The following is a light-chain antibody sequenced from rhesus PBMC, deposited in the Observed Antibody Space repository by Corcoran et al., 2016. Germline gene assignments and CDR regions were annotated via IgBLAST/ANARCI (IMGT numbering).Light chain of an antibody. CDR3: QQYSSRPFT. J-gene: IGKJ3*01. Sequence: DIQMTQSPSSLSASVGDTVTITCRASQGISSWLAWYQQKPGKAPKLMIYKASRLQSGVPSRFSGRGTGTNFTLTISSLQSEDFATYYCQQYSSRPFTFGPGTKLDIK. CDR2: KAS. V-gene: IGKV1-22*01. CDR1: QGISSW.